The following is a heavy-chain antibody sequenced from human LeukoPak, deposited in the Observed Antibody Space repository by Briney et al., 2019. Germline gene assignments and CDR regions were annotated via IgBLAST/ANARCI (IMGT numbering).Heavy chain of an antibody. CDR1: GGTFSSYA. V-gene: IGHV1-69*05. CDR3: ARDRLSAALGGG. CDR2: IIPIFGTA. Sequence: SVKVSCKASGGTFSSYAISWVRQAPGQGLEWMGRIIPIFGTANYAQKFQGRVTITTDESTSTAYMELSSLRSEDTAVYYCARDRLSAALGGGWGQGTLVTVSS. J-gene: IGHJ4*02. D-gene: IGHD3-16*01.